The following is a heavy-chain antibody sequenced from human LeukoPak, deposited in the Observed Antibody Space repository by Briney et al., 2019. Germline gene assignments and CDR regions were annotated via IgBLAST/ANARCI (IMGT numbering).Heavy chain of an antibody. Sequence: SETLSLTCTVSGGSMSGSSSSSYSWGWIRQPPGKGLEWVGGIHYSGSTYYSPSLKSRVTISLDTSKSQFSLRLNPVTAADTSVYFCVRTYRIGWSTGVFDFWGQGTMVSVSS. D-gene: IGHD6-19*01. CDR2: IHYSGST. J-gene: IGHJ3*01. CDR3: VRTYRIGWSTGVFDF. CDR1: GGSMSGSSSSSYS. V-gene: IGHV4-39*01.